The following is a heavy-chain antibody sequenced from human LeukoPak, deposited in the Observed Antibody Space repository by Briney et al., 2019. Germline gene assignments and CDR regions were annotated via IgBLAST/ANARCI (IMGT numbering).Heavy chain of an antibody. Sequence: ASVKVSCTASGFXFTNYLFHWVRQAPGQGREWVGRIAPSVDTTNYARKFRDRVTMTRDTSTSTVYMELGSLRSEDTAVYYCLREESGGYFDYWGQGTLVSVSS. V-gene: IGHV1-46*01. J-gene: IGHJ4*02. CDR2: IAPSVDTT. CDR3: LREESGGYFDY. CDR1: GFXFTNYL. D-gene: IGHD2-8*02.